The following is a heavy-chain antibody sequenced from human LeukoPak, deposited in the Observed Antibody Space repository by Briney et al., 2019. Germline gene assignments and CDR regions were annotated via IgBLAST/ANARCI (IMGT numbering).Heavy chain of an antibody. Sequence: PSETLSLTCTVSGGSISSSYYWGWIRQPPGKGLEWIGSIYYSGSTYYNPSLKSRVTMSVDTSKKQFSLKLSSVTAADTAVYYCARHAVEAASRWFDPWGQGTLVTVSS. CDR3: ARHAVEAASRWFDP. D-gene: IGHD1-1*01. CDR2: IYYSGST. V-gene: IGHV4-39*01. CDR1: GGSISSSYY. J-gene: IGHJ5*02.